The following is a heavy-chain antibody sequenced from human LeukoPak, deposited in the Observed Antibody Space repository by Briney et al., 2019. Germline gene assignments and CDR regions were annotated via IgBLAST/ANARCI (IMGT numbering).Heavy chain of an antibody. CDR2: ISDIGSI. D-gene: IGHD2/OR15-2a*01. CDR3: AGHHPRNTVDF. V-gene: IGHV4-59*08. Sequence: GSLRLSCTASGFTFSTYDMSWVRQAPGKGLEWIAYISDIGSINYNPSLKSRVTISLDTSKNQFSLKLSSVTAADTAVYYCAGHHPRNTVDFWGQGTLVTVSS. J-gene: IGHJ4*02. CDR1: GFTFSTYD.